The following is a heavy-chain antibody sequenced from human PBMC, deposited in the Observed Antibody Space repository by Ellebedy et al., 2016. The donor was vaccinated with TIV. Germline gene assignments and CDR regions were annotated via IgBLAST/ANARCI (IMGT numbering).Heavy chain of an antibody. V-gene: IGHV1-3*01. D-gene: IGHD1-26*01. J-gene: IGHJ1*01. CDR3: AIVGATLGRREYFQH. CDR2: INAGNGNT. Sequence: AASVKVSCKASGYTFTSYAMHWVHQAPGQRLEWMGWINAGNGNTKYSQKFQGRVTITRDTSASTAYMELSSLRSEDTAVYYCAIVGATLGRREYFQHWGQGTLVTVSS. CDR1: GYTFTSYA.